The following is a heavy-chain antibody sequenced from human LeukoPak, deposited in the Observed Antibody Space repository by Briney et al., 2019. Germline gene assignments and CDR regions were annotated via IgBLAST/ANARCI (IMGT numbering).Heavy chain of an antibody. CDR2: INTDGSTT. V-gene: IGHV3-74*01. Sequence: GGSLRLSCAASGFTSNNYWMHWVRQPPGKGLLWVSRINTDGSTTNYADSVRGRFTISRDNAKNMVYLQMNGLRGEDTAVYYCARENFDPWGQGTQVTVSS. CDR1: GFTSNNYW. J-gene: IGHJ5*02. CDR3: ARENFDP.